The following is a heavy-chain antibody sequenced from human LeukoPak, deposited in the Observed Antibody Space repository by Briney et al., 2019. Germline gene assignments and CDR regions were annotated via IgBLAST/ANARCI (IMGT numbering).Heavy chain of an antibody. CDR1: GFTFSDYY. CDR3: ARSGYYYDSSGYYLDY. Sequence: GGXXRLSCAASGFTFSDYYMSWLRQAPGKGLEWVSYISSSGSSIYYADSAKGRFTISRENAKNSLYLQMKRLRAEETAVYYCARSGYYYDSSGYYLDYWGQGTLVTVSS. V-gene: IGHV3-11*04. J-gene: IGHJ4*02. D-gene: IGHD3-22*01. CDR2: ISSSGSSI.